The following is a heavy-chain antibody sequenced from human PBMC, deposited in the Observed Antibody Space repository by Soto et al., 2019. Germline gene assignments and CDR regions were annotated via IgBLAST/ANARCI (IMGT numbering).Heavy chain of an antibody. D-gene: IGHD3-10*01. Sequence: QVQLVQSGAEVKKPGASVKVSCKVSGYTLTELSMHWVRQAPGKGLEWMGGFDPEDGETIYAQKFQGRVTMTEAQATDTAYLELSSRRSEDTAVYYWATIPFTMVRGGVPWGQGTLVTVSS. CDR1: GYTLTELS. V-gene: IGHV1-24*01. CDR3: ATIPFTMVRGGVP. CDR2: FDPEDGET. J-gene: IGHJ5*02.